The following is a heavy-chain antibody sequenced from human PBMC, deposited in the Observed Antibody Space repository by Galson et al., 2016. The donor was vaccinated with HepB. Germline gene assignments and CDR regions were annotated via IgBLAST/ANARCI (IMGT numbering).Heavy chain of an antibody. V-gene: IGHV3-23*01. CDR1: GFTFSMYG. D-gene: IGHD1-1*01. Sequence: SLRLSCAASGFTFSMYGMDWVRQAPGKGLEWVSAIRAGGESTSYADYVKGRFTISRDNSKDTLYRQMDNLRADDTAVYYCAKAIRPVKATLDYYFYAIDVWGSGTTLTVSS. CDR2: IRAGGEST. J-gene: IGHJ6*04. CDR3: AKAIRPVKATLDYYFYAIDV.